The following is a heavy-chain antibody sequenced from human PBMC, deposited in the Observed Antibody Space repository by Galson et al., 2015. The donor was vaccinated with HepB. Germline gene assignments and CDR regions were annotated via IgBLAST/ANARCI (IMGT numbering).Heavy chain of an antibody. CDR3: ARGGCSSTSCPQTRALFQH. J-gene: IGHJ1*01. CDR2: IWYDGSNK. D-gene: IGHD2-2*01. V-gene: IGHV3-33*01. CDR1: GFTFSSYG. Sequence: SLRLSCAASGFTFSSYGMHWVRQAPGKGLEWVAVIWYDGSNKYYADSVKGRFTISRDNSKNTLYLQMNSLRAEDTAVYYCARGGCSSTSCPQTRALFQHWGQGTLVTVSS.